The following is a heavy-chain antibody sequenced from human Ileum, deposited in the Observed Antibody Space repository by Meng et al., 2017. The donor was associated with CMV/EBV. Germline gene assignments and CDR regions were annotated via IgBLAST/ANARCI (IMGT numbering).Heavy chain of an antibody. V-gene: IGHV3-7*01. D-gene: IGHD1-26*01. CDR3: ARDPGLDNSGNSWATFDY. CDR1: GFNFSNHW. CDR2: IREDGGEQ. Sequence: ESLKISCEASGFNFSNHWMSWVRQAPEKGLEWVANIREDGGEQYYADSVQGRFTISRDNAKNSLSLQMNSLRAEDTAVYYCARDPGLDNSGNSWATFDYWGQGALVTVSS. J-gene: IGHJ4*02.